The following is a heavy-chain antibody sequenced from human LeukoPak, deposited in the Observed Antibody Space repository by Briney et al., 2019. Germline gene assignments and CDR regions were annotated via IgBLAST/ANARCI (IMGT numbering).Heavy chain of an antibody. Sequence: GVLRLSCAASGFTFSNAWMSWVRQAPGKGLEWVGRIKSKTDGGTTDYAAPVKGRFTISRDDSKNTLYLQMNSLKTEDTAVYYCTAPGYSYGLDYWGQGTLVTVSS. D-gene: IGHD5-18*01. CDR1: GFTFSNAW. CDR3: TAPGYSYGLDY. J-gene: IGHJ4*02. V-gene: IGHV3-15*01. CDR2: IKSKTDGGTT.